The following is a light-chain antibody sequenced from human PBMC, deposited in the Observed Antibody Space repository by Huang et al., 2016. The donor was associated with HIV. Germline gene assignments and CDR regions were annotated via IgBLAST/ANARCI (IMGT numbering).Light chain of an antibody. J-gene: IGKJ1*01. V-gene: IGKV1-27*01. Sequence: DVQMTQSPSSLSASVGDRVTITCRASEYISNSLAWYFQKPGKVPELLIYGGSSLQGGVSSRFSGRGSGTHFTLTISGLQPGDVGSYYGQNYNRAPRTFGQGTKVEVK. CDR2: GGS. CDR3: QNYNRAPRT. CDR1: EYISNS.